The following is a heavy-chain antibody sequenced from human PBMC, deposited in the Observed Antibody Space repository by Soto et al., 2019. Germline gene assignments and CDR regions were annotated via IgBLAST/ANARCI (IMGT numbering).Heavy chain of an antibody. CDR3: ARVQHYGSPFTDY. CDR2: TRNKPNSYTT. V-gene: IGHV3-72*01. J-gene: IGHJ4*02. Sequence: GGSLRLSCAVSGLTISDHFMDWVRQAPGKGLEWVGRTRNKPNSYTTEYAASVKGRFTITRDDSKNSVYLQMNSLKTEDTAVYYCARVQHYGSPFTDYWGQGTLVTVSS. D-gene: IGHD3-16*01. CDR1: GLTISDHF.